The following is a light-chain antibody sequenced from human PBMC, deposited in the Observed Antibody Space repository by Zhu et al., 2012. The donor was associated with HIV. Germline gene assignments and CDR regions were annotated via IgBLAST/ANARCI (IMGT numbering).Light chain of an antibody. Sequence: DIQMTQSPSSLSASVGDRVTITCRASQGISDSLAWYQQKPGKAPNLLLYAASTLESGVPSRFSGSGSGTVYTLTISSLQPEDFATYYCQQYFNTPPWTSGQGTKVEIK. J-gene: IGKJ1*01. CDR2: AAS. CDR3: QQYFNTPPWT. V-gene: IGKV1-NL1*01. CDR1: QGISDS.